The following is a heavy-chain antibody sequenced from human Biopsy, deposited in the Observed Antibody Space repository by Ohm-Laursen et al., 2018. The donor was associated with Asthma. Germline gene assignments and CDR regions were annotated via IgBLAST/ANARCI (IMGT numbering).Heavy chain of an antibody. D-gene: IGHD3-3*01. CDR1: GFTFRHYA. Sequence: SLRLSCSAFGFTFRHYALHWVRQAPGKGPEWVALISFDGRYEYYADSVKGRFTISRDNPMKRLYLQMSSLTAEDTAVYYCASRGGDFWSGYYMDYWGQGTLVTVSS. J-gene: IGHJ4*02. V-gene: IGHV3-30*03. CDR2: ISFDGRYE. CDR3: ASRGGDFWSGYYMDY.